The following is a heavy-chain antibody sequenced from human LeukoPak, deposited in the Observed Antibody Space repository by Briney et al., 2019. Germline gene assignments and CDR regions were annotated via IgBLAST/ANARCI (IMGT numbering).Heavy chain of an antibody. CDR3: ASYYYDSSGYYYY. J-gene: IGHJ4*02. CDR1: GGSISSGSYY. D-gene: IGHD3-22*01. CDR2: IYTSGST. V-gene: IGHV4-61*02. Sequence: SETLSLTCTVSGGSISSGSYYWRWIRQPAGKGLEWIGRIYTSGSTNYNPSLKSRVTISVDTSKNQFSLKLSSVTAADTAVYYCASYYYDSSGYYYYWGQGTLVTVSS.